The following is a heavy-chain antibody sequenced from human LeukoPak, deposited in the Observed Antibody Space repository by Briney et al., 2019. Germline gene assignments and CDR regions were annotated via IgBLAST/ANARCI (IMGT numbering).Heavy chain of an antibody. Sequence: PSETLSLTCTVSGGSISSGSYYWSWIRQPAGRGLEWIGRIYTSGSTDYNPSLESRATISVDTSKNQFSLELSSVTAADTAVYYCARDREVRYSGYDLGYYFDYWGQGTLVTVSS. D-gene: IGHD5-12*01. CDR2: IYTSGST. CDR3: ARDREVRYSGYDLGYYFDY. CDR1: GGSISSGSYY. V-gene: IGHV4-61*02. J-gene: IGHJ4*02.